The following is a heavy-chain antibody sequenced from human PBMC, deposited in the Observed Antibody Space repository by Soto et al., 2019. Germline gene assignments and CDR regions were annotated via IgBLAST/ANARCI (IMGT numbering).Heavy chain of an antibody. CDR1: GFTFSSYG. CDR2: IWYGGSNK. CDR3: ASDGKWELPYYYYGMDV. J-gene: IGHJ6*02. Sequence: QVQLVESGGGVVQPGRSLRLSCAASGFTFSSYGMHWVRQAPGKGLEWVAVIWYGGSNKYYADSVKGRFTISRDNSKNTLYLQMNSLRAEDTAVYYCASDGKWELPYYYYGMDVWGQGTTVTVSS. D-gene: IGHD1-26*01. V-gene: IGHV3-33*01.